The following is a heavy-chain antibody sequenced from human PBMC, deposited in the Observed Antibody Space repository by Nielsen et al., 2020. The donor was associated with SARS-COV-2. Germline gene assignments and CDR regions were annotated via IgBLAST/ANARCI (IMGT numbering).Heavy chain of an antibody. CDR3: AGGHSSAWYYSDY. J-gene: IGHJ4*02. CDR1: GLTFSSYW. D-gene: IGHD6-19*01. CDR2: IKEDGSEK. V-gene: IGHV3-7*03. Sequence: GGSLRLSCAASGLTFSSYWMQWVRQAPGKGLEWVANIKEDGSEKYHVESVKGRFNISRDNAKKSLYLHMNSLRAEDTAVYYCAGGHSSAWYYSDYWGPGTLVTVSS.